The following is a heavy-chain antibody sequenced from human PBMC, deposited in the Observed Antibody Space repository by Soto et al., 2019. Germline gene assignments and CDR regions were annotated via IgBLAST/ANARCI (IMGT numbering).Heavy chain of an antibody. V-gene: IGHV1-18*01. Sequence: QVQLVQSGAEVKKPGASVKVSCKASGYTVTNHGISWVRQAPGQGLEWLGWISGHNGNTKYAQRLQGRVTMTTDTSTSTAYMELRSLKSDDTAVYYCSRDLYPLAYYFDYCGQGTLGTVSS. CDR2: ISGHNGNT. CDR1: GYTVTNHG. J-gene: IGHJ4*02. CDR3: SRDLYPLAYYFDY.